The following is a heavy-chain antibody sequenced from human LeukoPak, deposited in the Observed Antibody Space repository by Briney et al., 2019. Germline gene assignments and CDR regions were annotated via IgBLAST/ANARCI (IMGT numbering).Heavy chain of an antibody. CDR1: GFTFSSYG. V-gene: IGHV3-30*02. D-gene: IGHD5-18*01. Sequence: PGGSLRLSCAASGFTFSSYGMHWVRQAPGNGLEWVAFIRSDGSNIYYADSVKGRFTISRDNPKNTLYLQMNSLRAEDTAVYYCARADWDTAMIDYWGQGTLVTVSS. J-gene: IGHJ4*02. CDR3: ARADWDTAMIDY. CDR2: IRSDGSNI.